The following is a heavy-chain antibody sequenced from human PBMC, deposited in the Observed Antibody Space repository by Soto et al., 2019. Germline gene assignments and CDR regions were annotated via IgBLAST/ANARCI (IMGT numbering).Heavy chain of an antibody. V-gene: IGHV3-33*01. D-gene: IGHD3-16*02. Sequence: QVQLVESGGGVVQPGRSLRLSCAASGFTFSSYGMHWVRQAPGKGLEWVAVIWYDGSNKYYADSVKGRFTISRDNSKKMLYLQMNSLGAEDTAVYYCARDYGIWGSYRGRGWFDPWGQGPLVTVSS. J-gene: IGHJ5*02. CDR2: IWYDGSNK. CDR3: ARDYGIWGSYRGRGWFDP. CDR1: GFTFSSYG.